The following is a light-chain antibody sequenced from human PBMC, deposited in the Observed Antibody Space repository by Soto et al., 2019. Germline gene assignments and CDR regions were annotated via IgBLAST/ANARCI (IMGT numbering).Light chain of an antibody. Sequence: DIVMTQSPLSLPVTPGEPASISCRSSQSLLHSNGYNYLDWYLQKPGQSPQHLIYVGSNRAPGVPDRFSGSGSGTDFTLKISRVEAEDVGVYYCMQALQTPVTFGQGTRLEIK. CDR3: MQALQTPVT. CDR2: VGS. J-gene: IGKJ5*01. V-gene: IGKV2-28*01. CDR1: QSLLHSNGYNY.